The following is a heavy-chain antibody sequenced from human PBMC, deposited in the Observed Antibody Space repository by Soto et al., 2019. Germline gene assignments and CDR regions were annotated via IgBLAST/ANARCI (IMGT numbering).Heavy chain of an antibody. J-gene: IGHJ4*02. Sequence: GGSLRLSCAASGFTFNSYAMSWVRQAPGKGLEWVSAISGSGGSTYYADSVKGRFTISRDNSKNTLYLQMNSLRAEDTAVYYCAKDTNYGDYTGSIWGQGTLVTVSS. CDR2: ISGSGGST. D-gene: IGHD4-17*01. V-gene: IGHV3-23*01. CDR3: AKDTNYGDYTGSI. CDR1: GFTFNSYA.